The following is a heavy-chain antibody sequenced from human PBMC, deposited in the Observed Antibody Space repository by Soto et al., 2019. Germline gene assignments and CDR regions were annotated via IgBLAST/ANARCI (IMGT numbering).Heavy chain of an antibody. J-gene: IGHJ4*02. Sequence: PGGSLRLSCAASGFTFSSNAMSWVRQAPGKGLEWVSGITGSGGITDYADSVKGRFTISRDNSKNTLYLQMNSLRAEDTAVYYCAKDMTLRGYSYGDYWGQGTLVTVSS. CDR1: GFTFSSNA. D-gene: IGHD5-18*01. CDR3: AKDMTLRGYSYGDY. CDR2: ITGSGGIT. V-gene: IGHV3-23*01.